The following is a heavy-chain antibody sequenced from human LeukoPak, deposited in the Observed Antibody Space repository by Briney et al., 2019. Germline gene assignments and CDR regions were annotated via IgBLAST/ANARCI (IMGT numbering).Heavy chain of an antibody. V-gene: IGHV3-53*01. Sequence: GGSLRLSCAASGFTVSSNYMTWVRQAPGKGLEWVSVIYSGGSTYYADPVKGRFTISRDDPKNTLYLQMNGLRAEDTAMCYCARDRGSGSYYAWGQGTLVTVSS. CDR2: IYSGGST. D-gene: IGHD3-22*01. J-gene: IGHJ5*02. CDR1: GFTVSSNY. CDR3: ARDRGSGSYYA.